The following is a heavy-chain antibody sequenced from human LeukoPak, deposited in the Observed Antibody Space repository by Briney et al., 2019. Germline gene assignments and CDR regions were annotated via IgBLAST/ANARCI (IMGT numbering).Heavy chain of an antibody. CDR2: INHSGST. CDR1: GVSFSGYY. CDR3: ARRVTFGGVIVRPCVY. V-gene: IGHV4-34*01. D-gene: IGHD3-16*02. J-gene: IGHJ4*02. Sequence: SETLSLTCAVYGVSFSGYYWSWLRQPPGKGLEWLGVINHSGSTNYNPSLKSRVTTSVDTSTNQHSLKLSSVTAADMAVYYCARRVTFGGVIVRPCVYWGQGSLVTVSS.